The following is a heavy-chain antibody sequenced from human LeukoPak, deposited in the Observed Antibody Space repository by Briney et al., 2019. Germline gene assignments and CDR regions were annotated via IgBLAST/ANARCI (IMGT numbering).Heavy chain of an antibody. CDR1: GYTFASYG. CDR3: ASMSGYYPSYYFDY. J-gene: IGHJ4*02. D-gene: IGHD3-3*01. CDR2: FSAYNGNI. V-gene: IGHV1-18*01. Sequence: ASVKVSCKASGYTFASYGISWVRQAPGQGLEWLGWFSAYNGNIDYAQKLQGRVTLTTDTSTSTAYMEVRSLRSDDTAVYYCASMSGYYPSYYFDYWGQGTQVTVSS.